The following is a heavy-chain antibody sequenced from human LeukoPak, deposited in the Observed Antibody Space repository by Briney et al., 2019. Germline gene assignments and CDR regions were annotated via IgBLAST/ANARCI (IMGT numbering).Heavy chain of an antibody. CDR2: ISSSSSYI. J-gene: IGHJ4*02. V-gene: IGHV3-21*01. CDR1: GFTFSSYS. CDR3: ARGKVGATIRDFDY. Sequence: GGSLRLSCAASGFTFSSYSMNWVRQAPGKGLEWVSSISSSSSYIYYADSVKGRFTISRDNAKNSLYLQMNSLRAEDTAVYYCARGKVGATIRDFDYWGQGTLVTVSS. D-gene: IGHD1-26*01.